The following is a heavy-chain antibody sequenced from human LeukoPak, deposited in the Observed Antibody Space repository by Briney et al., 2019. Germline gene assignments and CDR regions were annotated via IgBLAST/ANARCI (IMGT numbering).Heavy chain of an antibody. CDR1: GFTSSSYS. CDR2: ISYDGSNK. J-gene: IGHJ4*02. Sequence: GGSLRLSCAASGFTSSSYSMNWVRQAPGKGLEWVAVISYDGSNKYYADSVKGRFTISRDNSKNTLYLQMNSLRAEDTAVYYCATGYSSSWYPLDYWGQGTLVTVSS. CDR3: ATGYSSSWYPLDY. V-gene: IGHV3-30*03. D-gene: IGHD6-13*01.